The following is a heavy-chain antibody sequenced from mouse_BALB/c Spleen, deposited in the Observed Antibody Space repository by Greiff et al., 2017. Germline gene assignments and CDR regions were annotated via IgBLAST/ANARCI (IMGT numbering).Heavy chain of an antibody. J-gene: IGHJ4*01. V-gene: IGHV5-9*03. CDR2: ISSGGGNT. D-gene: IGHD2-1*01. CDR3: ARNYRTGYAMDY. CDR1: GFTFSSYT. Sequence: VQLVESGGGLVKPGGSLKLSCAASGFTFSSYTMSWVRQTPEKRLEWVATISSGGGNTYYPDSVKGRFTISRDNAKNNLYLQMSSLRSEDTALYYCARNYRTGYAMDYWGQGTSVTVSS.